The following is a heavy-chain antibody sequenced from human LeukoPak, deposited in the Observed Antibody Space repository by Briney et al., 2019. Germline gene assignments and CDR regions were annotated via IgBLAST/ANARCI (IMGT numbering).Heavy chain of an antibody. J-gene: IGHJ6*03. D-gene: IGHD2/OR15-2a*01. V-gene: IGHV3-23*01. CDR3: AKRRGLVLLYYYYMDV. CDR2: VSGSGGST. Sequence: PGGSLRLSCAASGFTFSNYAMSWVRQAPGKGLEWVSGVSGSGGSTVHADPVKGRFTISRDNSKNTMYLQMNSLRAEDTAVYYCAKRRGLVLLYYYYMDVWGKGTTVTVSS. CDR1: GFTFSNYA.